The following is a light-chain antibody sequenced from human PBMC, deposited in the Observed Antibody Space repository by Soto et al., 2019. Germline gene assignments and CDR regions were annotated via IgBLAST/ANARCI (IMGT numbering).Light chain of an antibody. J-gene: IGLJ1*01. CDR2: EVS. V-gene: IGLV2-14*01. Sequence: QSVLTQPASVSGSPGQSITISCAGTSSDVGAYNYVSWYQQHPGKAPKLMIYEVSNRPSGVSNRFSGSKSGDTASLTISGLQAEDEAAYYSNSYTNSSTLGVFGTGSKGTVL. CDR3: NSYTNSSTLGV. CDR1: SSDVGAYNY.